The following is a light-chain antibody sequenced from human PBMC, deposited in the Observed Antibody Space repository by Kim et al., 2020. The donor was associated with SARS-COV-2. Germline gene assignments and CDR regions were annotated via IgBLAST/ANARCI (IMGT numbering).Light chain of an antibody. V-gene: IGLV1-44*01. Sequence: GQRVTISCSGGRSTIGSNVVNWYQQLPGTAPKLLIYSNDYRPSGVPARFSGSKSGTSASLAISGLQSEDEADYYCVAWDDSLNGSVFGGGTKVTVL. CDR3: VAWDDSLNGSV. J-gene: IGLJ3*02. CDR1: RSTIGSNV. CDR2: SND.